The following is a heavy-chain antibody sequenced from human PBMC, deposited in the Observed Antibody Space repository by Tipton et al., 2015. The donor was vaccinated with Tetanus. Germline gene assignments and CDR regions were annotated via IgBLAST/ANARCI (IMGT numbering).Heavy chain of an antibody. D-gene: IGHD1/OR15-1a*01. CDR3: ARGVGVAGTLFDY. J-gene: IGHJ4*02. Sequence: TLSLTCAVYGGSFSGYYWSWIRQPPGKGLEWIGEINHSGSTNYNPSLKSRVTISVDTSKSQFSLKLSSVTAADTAVYYCARGVGVAGTLFDYWGQGTLVTVSS. CDR2: INHSGST. V-gene: IGHV4-34*01. CDR1: GGSFSGYY.